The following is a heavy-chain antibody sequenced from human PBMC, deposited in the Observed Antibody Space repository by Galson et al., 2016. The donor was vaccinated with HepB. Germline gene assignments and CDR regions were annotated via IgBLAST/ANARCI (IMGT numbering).Heavy chain of an antibody. J-gene: IGHJ4*02. D-gene: IGHD5-18*01. CDR1: GFTFSSYA. CDR2: ISGSGGNT. Sequence: SLRLSCAASGFTFSSYAMSWVRQAPGKGLEWVSAISGSGGNTYYADSVKGRFTISRDNSKNTLYLQMNSLRAEDAAVYYCATPCGYSYGYWDDTTTDYWGQETLVTVSS. CDR3: ATPCGYSYGYWDDTTTDY. V-gene: IGHV3-23*01.